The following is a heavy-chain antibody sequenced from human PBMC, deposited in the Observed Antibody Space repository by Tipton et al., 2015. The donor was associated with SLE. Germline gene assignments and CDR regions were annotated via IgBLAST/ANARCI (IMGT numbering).Heavy chain of an antibody. CDR3: ARGMTVAGTGYFQH. CDR2: VYHTGNT. V-gene: IGHV4-39*07. CDR1: GGSINSGGYY. J-gene: IGHJ1*01. D-gene: IGHD6-19*01. Sequence: TLPLTCTVSGGSINSGGYYWSWVRQHPGKGLEWIGTVYHTGNTYYNPSLKSRVTMSVDTSKNQFSLKLNSVTAADTAVYSCARGMTVAGTGYFQHWGQGTLVTVSS.